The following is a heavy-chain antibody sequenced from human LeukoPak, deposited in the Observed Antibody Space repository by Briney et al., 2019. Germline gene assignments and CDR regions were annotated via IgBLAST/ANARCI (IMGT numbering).Heavy chain of an antibody. CDR2: IYYSGST. Sequence: SETLSLTCTVSGGSISSYYWSWIRQPPGKGLERIGYIYYSGSTNYNPSLKSRVTISVDTSKNQFSLKLSSVTAADTAVYYCARQGRLWFGETENWFDPWGQGTLVTVSS. J-gene: IGHJ5*02. CDR3: ARQGRLWFGETENWFDP. D-gene: IGHD3-10*01. CDR1: GGSISSYY. V-gene: IGHV4-59*08.